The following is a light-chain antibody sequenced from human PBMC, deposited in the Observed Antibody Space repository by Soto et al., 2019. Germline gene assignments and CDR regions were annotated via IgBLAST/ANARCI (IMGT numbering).Light chain of an antibody. Sequence: EIVLAQAPGTLSLYPGERATLSCRASQSVSSSYLAWYQQQPGQAPRLLIYGASSRATGIPDRFSGSGSGTDFTLTISRLEPEDFAVYYCQQYGSSPPITFGQGTRLEIK. CDR3: QQYGSSPPIT. J-gene: IGKJ5*01. V-gene: IGKV3-20*01. CDR2: GAS. CDR1: QSVSSSY.